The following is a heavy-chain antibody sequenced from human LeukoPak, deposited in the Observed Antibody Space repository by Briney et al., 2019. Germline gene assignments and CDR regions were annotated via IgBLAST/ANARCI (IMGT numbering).Heavy chain of an antibody. CDR1: GYSFTGYY. CDR3: ASGYSDYADYYNYYMDV. V-gene: IGHV1-2*02. J-gene: IGHJ6*03. D-gene: IGHD4-11*01. CDR2: INPDSGGT. Sequence: ASVKVSCKASGYSFTGYYMHWVRQAPGQGLEWMGWINPDSGGTNYAQKFQGRVTMTRDTSITIAYMELSRLSSDDTALYYCASGYSDYADYYNYYMDVWGKGTTVTVSS.